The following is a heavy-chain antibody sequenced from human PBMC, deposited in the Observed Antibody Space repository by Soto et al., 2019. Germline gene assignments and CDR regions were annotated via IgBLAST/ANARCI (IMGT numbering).Heavy chain of an antibody. CDR2: ISGSGGST. CDR3: AKPYLSIAARPIDY. CDR1: GFTFSSYA. V-gene: IGHV3-23*01. J-gene: IGHJ4*02. Sequence: PGGSLRLSCAASGFTFSSYAMSWVRQAPGKGLEWVSAISGSGGSTYYADSVKGRFTISRDNSKNTLYLQMNSLRGEDTAVYYCAKPYLSIAARPIDYWGQGTLVTVSS. D-gene: IGHD6-6*01.